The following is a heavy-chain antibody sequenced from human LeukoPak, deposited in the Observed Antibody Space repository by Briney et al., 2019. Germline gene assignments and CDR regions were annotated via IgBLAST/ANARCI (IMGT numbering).Heavy chain of an antibody. V-gene: IGHV3-33*01. CDR1: GFTFSSYG. D-gene: IGHD3-10*01. Sequence: GVYLRRSCAASGFTFSSYGMHWVRQAPGKGLEWVAVIWYDGGNKYYADYVKGRFTISKDNSKNTLYLQMNSLRAEDTAVYYCARDIPYGSGSYYPNNYYYYGMDVWGQGTTVTVSS. CDR2: IWYDGGNK. CDR3: ARDIPYGSGSYYPNNYYYYGMDV. J-gene: IGHJ6*02.